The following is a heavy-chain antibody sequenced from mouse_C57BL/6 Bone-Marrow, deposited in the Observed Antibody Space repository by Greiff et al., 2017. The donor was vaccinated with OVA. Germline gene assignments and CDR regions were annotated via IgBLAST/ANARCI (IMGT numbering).Heavy chain of an antibody. CDR1: GFTFSSYA. D-gene: IGHD4-1*01. J-gene: IGHJ3*01. CDR3: ARDILTGTLAWFAY. CDR2: ISDGGSYT. V-gene: IGHV5-4*01. Sequence: VQLKESGGGLVKPGGSLKLSCAASGFTFSSYAMSWVRQTPEKRLEWVATISDGGSYTYYPDNVKGRFTISRDNAKNNLYLQMSHLKSEDTAMYYCARDILTGTLAWFAYWGQGTLVTVSA.